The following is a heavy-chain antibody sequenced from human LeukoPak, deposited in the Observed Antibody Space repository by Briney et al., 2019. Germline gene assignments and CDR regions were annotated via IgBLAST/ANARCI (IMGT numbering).Heavy chain of an antibody. V-gene: IGHV3-33*01. CDR2: IWYDGSNK. CDR1: GFTFSSYG. CDR3: ARGDGSGWYAEGTDY. D-gene: IGHD6-19*01. J-gene: IGHJ4*02. Sequence: GGSLRLSCAASGFTFSSYGMHWVRQAPGKGLEWVAVIWYDGSNKYYADSVKGRFPISRDYYKNTLYLQMNSLRAEDTAVYYCARGDGSGWYAEGTDYWGQGTVVTVSS.